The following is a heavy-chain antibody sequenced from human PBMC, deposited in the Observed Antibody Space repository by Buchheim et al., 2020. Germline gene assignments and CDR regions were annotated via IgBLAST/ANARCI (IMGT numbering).Heavy chain of an antibody. V-gene: IGHV3-7*01. D-gene: IGHD3-10*01. CDR3: ARDYITYGSIDFGH. Sequence: EVQLVESGGGLVQPGGSLRLSCAASGFTFSDFWMNWVRQAPGKGLEWVASINQRGTEKYYVDSVKGRFTVSRDNGKNSLYLQMNNLRAEDTAVYYCARDYITYGSIDFGHWGQGTL. J-gene: IGHJ5*02. CDR1: GFTFSDFW. CDR2: INQRGTEK.